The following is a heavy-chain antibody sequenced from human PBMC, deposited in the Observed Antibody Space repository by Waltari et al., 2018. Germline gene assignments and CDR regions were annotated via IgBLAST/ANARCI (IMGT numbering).Heavy chain of an antibody. Sequence: QLQLQESGSGLVKPSQTLSLTCAVSGGSISSGGYSWSWIRQPPGKGLEWIGYIYHSGSTYYNPSLKSRVTISVDRSKNQFSLKLSSVTAADTDVYYCARTGYSSGGDAFDIWGQGTMVTVSS. CDR2: IYHSGST. CDR1: GGSISSGGYS. J-gene: IGHJ3*02. D-gene: IGHD6-19*01. CDR3: ARTGYSSGGDAFDI. V-gene: IGHV4-30-2*01.